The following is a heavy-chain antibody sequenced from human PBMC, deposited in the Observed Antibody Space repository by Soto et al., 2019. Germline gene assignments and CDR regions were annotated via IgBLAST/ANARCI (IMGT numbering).Heavy chain of an antibody. Sequence: QLHLVQSGAVVKKPGASVTVSCSASGYPVTAYYMHWVRQAPGRGLEWMGGINPATGAAKYTQTYRGGVTMTRDTATSTVFMELRGLTTETAAVFYGAGGGGVGVAGSAAFDMWGQGTLVTVSS. V-gene: IGHV1-2*02. CDR1: GYPVTAYY. D-gene: IGHD3-3*01. CDR2: INPATGAA. CDR3: AGGGGVGVAGSAAFDM. J-gene: IGHJ3*02.